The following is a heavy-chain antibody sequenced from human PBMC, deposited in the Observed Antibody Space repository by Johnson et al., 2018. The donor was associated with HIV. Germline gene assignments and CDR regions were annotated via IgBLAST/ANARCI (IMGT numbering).Heavy chain of an antibody. J-gene: IGHJ3*02. CDR3: ARDICTGGVCYDAFDI. Sequence: VQLVESGGVLVQPGGSLRLSCAASGFTVSSNEMSWVRQAPGTGLEWVSSISGSTIYYADSVKGRFTISRDNAKNSLYLQMNSLRAEDTAVYYCARDICTGGVCYDAFDIWGQGTMVTVSS. V-gene: IGHV3-69-1*01. CDR1: GFTVSSNE. CDR2: ISGSTI. D-gene: IGHD2-8*02.